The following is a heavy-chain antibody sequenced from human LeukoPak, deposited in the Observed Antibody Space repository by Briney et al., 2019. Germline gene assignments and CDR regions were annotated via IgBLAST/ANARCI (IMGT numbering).Heavy chain of an antibody. J-gene: IGHJ6*03. CDR3: ARGGMYSSSWSHYYYMDV. D-gene: IGHD6-13*01. CDR1: GGSFSGYY. CDR2: INHSGST. Sequence: SETLSLTCAVYGGSFSGYYWSWIRQPPGKGLEWIGEINHSGSTNYNPSLKSRVTISVGTSKNQFSLKLSSVTAADTAVYYCARGGMYSSSWSHYYYMDVWGKGTTVTVSS. V-gene: IGHV4-34*01.